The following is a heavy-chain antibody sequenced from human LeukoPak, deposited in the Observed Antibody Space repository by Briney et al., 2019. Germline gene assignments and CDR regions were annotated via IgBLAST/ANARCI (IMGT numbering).Heavy chain of an antibody. CDR1: GFTFRSSA. CDR3: ARDGLAYCGGDCYSGWFDP. CDR2: ISGSGGTT. J-gene: IGHJ5*02. D-gene: IGHD2-21*01. V-gene: IGHV3-23*01. Sequence: GGSLRLSCAASGFTFRSSAMSWVRQAPGKGLEWVSAISGSGGTTYYAGSVKGRFTISRDNSKNTLYLQMNSLRAEDTAVYYYARDGLAYCGGDCYSGWFDPWGQGTLVTVSS.